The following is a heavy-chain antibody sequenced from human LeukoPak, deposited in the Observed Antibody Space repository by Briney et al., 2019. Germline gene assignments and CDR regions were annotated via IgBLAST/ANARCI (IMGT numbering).Heavy chain of an antibody. D-gene: IGHD5-12*01. V-gene: IGHV3-48*02. CDR1: GFTFSSYG. J-gene: IGHJ4*02. CDR2: VSSSGSTI. CDR3: ARSVDIDY. Sequence: GGSLRLSCAASGFTFSSYGMNWVRQAPGKGLDWVSYVSSSGSTIHYADSVKGRFTISRDNVKNSLFLQMNSLRDEDTAVYYCARSVDIDYWGQGTLVTVSS.